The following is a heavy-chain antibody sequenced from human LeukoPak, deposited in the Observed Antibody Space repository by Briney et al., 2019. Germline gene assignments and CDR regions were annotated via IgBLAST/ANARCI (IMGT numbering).Heavy chain of an antibody. V-gene: IGHV3-30*18. D-gene: IGHD2-21*02. CDR2: ISYDGSNK. Sequence: PGRSLRLSCAASGFTFSSYGMHWVRQAPGKGLEWVAVISYDGSNKYYADSVKGRFTISRDNSKNTLYLQMNSLRAEDTAVYYCAKDQYFVTGYYYYLDVWGKGTTVTISS. CDR1: GFTFSSYG. J-gene: IGHJ6*03. CDR3: AKDQYFVTGYYYYLDV.